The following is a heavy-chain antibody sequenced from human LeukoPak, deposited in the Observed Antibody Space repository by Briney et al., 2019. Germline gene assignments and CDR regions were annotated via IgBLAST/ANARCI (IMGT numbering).Heavy chain of an antibody. CDR2: IYSSGST. V-gene: IGHV4-39*07. CDR1: GGSISSGSNY. CDR3: ARSDGYGLVDI. D-gene: IGHD3-10*01. J-gene: IGHJ3*02. Sequence: NTSETLSLTCSVSGGSISSGSNYWVWIRQPAGKTLEWIGSIYSSGSTYYNSSLKSRVFILMDTSKNHFSLTLTSVTAADTALYYCARSDGYGLVDIWGQGTMVTFSS.